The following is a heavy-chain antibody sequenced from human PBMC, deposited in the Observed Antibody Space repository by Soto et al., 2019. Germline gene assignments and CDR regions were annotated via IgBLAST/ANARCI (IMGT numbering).Heavy chain of an antibody. Sequence: GESLKISCKGSGYSFTNYWIGWVRQMPGKGLEWMGVIYPSDSNTRYSPSFQGQVTISVDKSINTAYLQWSSLKASDTAIYFCARPLDYGETFDVWGQGTMATVSS. J-gene: IGHJ3*01. CDR1: GYSFTNYW. D-gene: IGHD4-17*01. CDR2: IYPSDSNT. V-gene: IGHV5-51*01. CDR3: ARPLDYGETFDV.